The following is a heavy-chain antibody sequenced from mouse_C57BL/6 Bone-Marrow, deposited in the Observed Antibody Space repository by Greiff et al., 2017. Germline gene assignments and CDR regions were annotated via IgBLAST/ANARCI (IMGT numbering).Heavy chain of an antibody. D-gene: IGHD2-4*01. CDR2: IYPGSGST. Sequence: VQLQQPGAELVKPGASVKMSCKASGYTFTSYWITWVKQRPGQGLEWIGDIYPGSGSTNYNEKFKSKATRTVDTSSSTAYMQLSSLTSEDAAVYYCARGDYDLFAYWGQGTLVTVSA. CDR1: GYTFTSYW. J-gene: IGHJ3*01. V-gene: IGHV1-55*01. CDR3: ARGDYDLFAY.